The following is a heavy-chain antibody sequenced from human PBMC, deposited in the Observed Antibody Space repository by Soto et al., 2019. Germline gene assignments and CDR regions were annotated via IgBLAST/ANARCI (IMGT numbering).Heavy chain of an antibody. Sequence: LNISCKGSGYSFTSYWISWVRQMPGKGLEWMGRIDPSDSYTNYSPSFQGHVTISADKSISTAYLQWSSLKASDTAMYYCARHYDILTGYYNVGTNWFDPWGQGTLVTVSS. CDR2: IDPSDSYT. CDR3: ARHYDILTGYYNVGTNWFDP. V-gene: IGHV5-10-1*01. J-gene: IGHJ5*02. CDR1: GYSFTSYW. D-gene: IGHD3-9*01.